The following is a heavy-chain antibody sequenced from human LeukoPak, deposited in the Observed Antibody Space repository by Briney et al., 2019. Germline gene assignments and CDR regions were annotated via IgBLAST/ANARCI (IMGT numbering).Heavy chain of an antibody. CDR1: GYSISSGYY. CDR2: IYHSGST. J-gene: IGHJ4*02. CDR3: ARDPDGTQV. Sequence: SGTLSLTCAVSGYSISSGYYWGWIRQPPGKGLEWIGSIYHSGSTYYNPSLKSRVTISVDTSKNQFSLKLSSVTAADTAVYYCARDPDGTQVWGQGTLVTVSS. V-gene: IGHV4-38-2*02. D-gene: IGHD1-14*01.